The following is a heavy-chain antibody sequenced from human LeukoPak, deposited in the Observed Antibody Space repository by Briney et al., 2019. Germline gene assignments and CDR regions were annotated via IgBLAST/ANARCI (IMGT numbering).Heavy chain of an antibody. Sequence: GGSLRLSCAASGFTFNTYNMDWVRQAPGKGLEWVLYISSRSDVIYYADSAKGRFTISRDNVKNSLYLQMNSLRAEDTAVYYCARDGSRGYDMDYWGQGTLVTVSS. CDR2: ISSRSDVI. J-gene: IGHJ4*02. CDR3: ARDGSRGYDMDY. CDR1: GFTFNTYN. V-gene: IGHV3-48*01. D-gene: IGHD3-10*01.